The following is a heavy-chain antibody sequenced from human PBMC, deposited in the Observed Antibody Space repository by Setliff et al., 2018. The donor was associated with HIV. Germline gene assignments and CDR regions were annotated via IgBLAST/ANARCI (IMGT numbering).Heavy chain of an antibody. CDR2: FNPILGTS. D-gene: IGHD6-19*01. J-gene: IGHJ4*02. Sequence: ASVKVSCKSSGGTFRTYTVSWVRQAPGQGLEWMGGFNPILGTSDYAQKFQGRVTITADESARTVFMEMNSLRYEDTAVYFCATSIAVAGTNFDYWGQGTLVTVTS. CDR3: ATSIAVAGTNFDY. CDR1: GGTFRTYT. V-gene: IGHV1-69*13.